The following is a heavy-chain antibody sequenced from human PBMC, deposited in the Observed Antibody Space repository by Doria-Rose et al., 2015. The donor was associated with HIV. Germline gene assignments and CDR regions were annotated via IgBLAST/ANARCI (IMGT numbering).Heavy chain of an antibody. CDR3: TRARAVASFDY. D-gene: IGHD2-15*01. CDR2: INPNSGAT. Sequence: QVQLVQSGAEVKKPGASVKVSCKASGYTFIAYYMNWVRQAPGPGPEWMGWINPNSGATKYAQKFQGRVTMTRDTSTSTAYMELSGLTSDDTAVYFCTRARAVASFDYWGQGALVTVSS. J-gene: IGHJ4*02. V-gene: IGHV1-2*02. CDR1: GYTFIAYY.